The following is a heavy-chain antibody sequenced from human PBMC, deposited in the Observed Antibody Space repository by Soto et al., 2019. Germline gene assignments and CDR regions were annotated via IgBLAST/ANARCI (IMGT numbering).Heavy chain of an antibody. J-gene: IGHJ4*02. D-gene: IGHD3-9*01. CDR1: GFTFSSYG. CDR3: AKDRQPDGIWTFDS. V-gene: IGHV3-33*06. CDR2: IWYDGSNK. Sequence: PGGSLRLSCAASGFTFSSYGMHWVRQAPGKGLEWVAVIWYDGSNKYYADSVKGHFTISRDNSKNTLYLQINSLRVEDTALYYCAKDRQPDGIWTFDSWGQGTRVTVSS.